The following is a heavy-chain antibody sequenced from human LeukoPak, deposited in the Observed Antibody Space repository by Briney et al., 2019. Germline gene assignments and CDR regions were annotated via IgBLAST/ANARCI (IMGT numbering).Heavy chain of an antibody. J-gene: IGHJ4*02. V-gene: IGHV3-21*01. D-gene: IGHD3-22*01. CDR3: ARDLGYYDSSGYYDY. Sequence: GGSLRLSCAASGFIFSNYWMNWVRQAPGKGLEWVSSISSSSSYIYYADSVKGRFTISRDNAKNSLYLQMNSLRAEDTAVYYCARDLGYYDSSGYYDYWGQGTLVTVSS. CDR2: ISSSSSYI. CDR1: GFIFSNYW.